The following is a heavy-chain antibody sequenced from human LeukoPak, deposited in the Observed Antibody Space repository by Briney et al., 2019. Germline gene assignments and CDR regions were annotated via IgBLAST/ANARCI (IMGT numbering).Heavy chain of an antibody. V-gene: IGHV4-59*12. CDR3: ARGGRLGWFDP. Sequence: PSETLSLTCTVSGGSISSYYWSWIRQPPGKGLEWIGYISYRGSTDHNPSLKSRVTMSVDTSKNQFSLKLSSVTAADTAVYYCARGGRLGWFDPWGQGTLVTVSS. CDR1: GGSISSYY. CDR2: ISYRGST. J-gene: IGHJ5*02. D-gene: IGHD1-26*01.